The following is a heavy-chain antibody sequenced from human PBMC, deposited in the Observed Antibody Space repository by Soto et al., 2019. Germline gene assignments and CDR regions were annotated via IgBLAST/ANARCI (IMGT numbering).Heavy chain of an antibody. Sequence: PGGSLRLSCAASGFTFSSYSMNWVRQAPGKGLEWVSYISSSSSTIYYADSVKGRFTISRDNAKNSLYLQMNSLRDEDTAVYYCARENRLTGKYSPYYWGQGTLVTVSS. CDR3: ARENRLTGKYSPYY. D-gene: IGHD1-20*01. J-gene: IGHJ4*02. V-gene: IGHV3-48*02. CDR2: ISSSSSTI. CDR1: GFTFSSYS.